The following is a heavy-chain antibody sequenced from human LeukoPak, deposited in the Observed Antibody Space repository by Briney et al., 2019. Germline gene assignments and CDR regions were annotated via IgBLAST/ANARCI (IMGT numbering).Heavy chain of an antibody. J-gene: IGHJ4*02. CDR3: ARESIYYDSSGYYFDY. D-gene: IGHD3-22*01. CDR2: IIPIFGTA. V-gene: IGHV1-69*05. CDR1: GGTFSSYA. Sequence: SVKVSCKASGGTFSSYAISWVRQAPGQGLEWMGRIIPIFGTANYAQKFQGRVTITTDESTSTAYMELSSPRSEDTAVYYCARESIYYDSSGYYFDYWGQGTLVTVSS.